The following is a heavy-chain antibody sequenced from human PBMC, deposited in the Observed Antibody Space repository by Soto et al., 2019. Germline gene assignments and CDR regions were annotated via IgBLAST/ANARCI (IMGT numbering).Heavy chain of an antibody. V-gene: IGHV4-59*01. CDR1: GGSIGFNY. D-gene: IGHD3-16*01. J-gene: IGHJ4*02. Sequence: QVQLQESGPGLVKPSETLSLTCTVSGGSIGFNYWSWLRQPPGKGPEWIGYIYNDGSTNYNPSLQSRVTMSVDTAKNQFSLRLNSVTAADTAVYYCAGGGNFQNYWGQGTLVTVSS. CDR3: AGGGNFQNY. CDR2: IYNDGST.